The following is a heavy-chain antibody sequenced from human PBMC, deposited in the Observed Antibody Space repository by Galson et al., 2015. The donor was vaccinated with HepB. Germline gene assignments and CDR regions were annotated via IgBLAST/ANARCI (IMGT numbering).Heavy chain of an antibody. J-gene: IGHJ3*02. V-gene: IGHV4-39*01. D-gene: IGHD5-18*01. CDR3: ANGGYSYGPQDI. CDR1: GGSISSSSYY. CDR2: IYYSGST. Sequence: LSLTCTVSGGSISSSSYYWGWIRQPPGKGLEWIGSIYYSGSTYYNPSLKSRVTISVDTSKNQFSLKLSSVTAADTAVYYCANGGYSYGPQDIWGQGTMVTVSS.